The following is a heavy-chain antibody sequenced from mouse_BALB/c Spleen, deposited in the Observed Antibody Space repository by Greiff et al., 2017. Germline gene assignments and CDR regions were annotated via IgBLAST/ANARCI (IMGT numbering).Heavy chain of an antibody. J-gene: IGHJ2*01. D-gene: IGHD1-1*01. CDR1: GFAFSSYD. V-gene: IGHV5-12-1*01. CDR3: ARHAGSSQYYFDY. Sequence: EVQRVESGGGLVKPGGSLKLSCAASGFAFSSYDMSWVRQTPEKRLEWVAYISSGGGSTYYPDTVKGRFTISRDNAKNTLYLQMSSLKSEDTAMYYCARHAGSSQYYFDYWGQGTTLTVSS. CDR2: ISSGGGST.